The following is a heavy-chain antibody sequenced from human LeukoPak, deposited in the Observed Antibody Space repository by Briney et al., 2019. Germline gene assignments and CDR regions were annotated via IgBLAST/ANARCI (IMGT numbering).Heavy chain of an antibody. J-gene: IGHJ4*02. CDR1: GFTFSSYA. V-gene: IGHV3-23*01. Sequence: GGSLRLSCAASGFTFSSYAMSWVRQAPGKGLEWVSAMIGSGGSTYYADSVKGRFTISRDNSKNTLYLQMNSLRAEDTAVYYCAKGAESSGYYYDSSGYLDYWGQGTLVTVSS. D-gene: IGHD3-22*01. CDR2: MIGSGGST. CDR3: AKGAESSGYYYDSSGYLDY.